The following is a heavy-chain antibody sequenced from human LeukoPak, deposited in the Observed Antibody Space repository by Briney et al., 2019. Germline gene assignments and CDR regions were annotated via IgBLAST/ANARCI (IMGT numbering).Heavy chain of an antibody. CDR1: GYTFTSYG. J-gene: IGHJ6*03. CDR3: TIGHSSGWYYYYYMDV. V-gene: IGHV1-18*01. CDR2: ISAYNGNT. Sequence: ASVKVSCKASGYTFTSYGISWVRQAPGQGLEWMGWISAYNGNTNYAQKLQGRVTMTTDTSTSTAYMELRSLRSDDTAVYYCTIGHSSGWYYYYYMDVWGKGTTVTVFS. D-gene: IGHD6-19*01.